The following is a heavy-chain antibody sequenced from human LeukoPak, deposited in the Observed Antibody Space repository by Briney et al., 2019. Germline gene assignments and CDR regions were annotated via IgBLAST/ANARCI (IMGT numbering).Heavy chain of an antibody. CDR2: ISGSGGST. D-gene: IGHD1-26*01. Sequence: GGSLRLSCAASGFTFSRYSMHWVRQAPGKGLEWVSAISGSGGSTYYADSVKGRFTISRDDSKNTLYLQMNSLRAEDTAVYYCAKQRGSYSLLVDYWGQGTLVTVSS. J-gene: IGHJ4*02. CDR1: GFTFSRYS. V-gene: IGHV3-23*01. CDR3: AKQRGSYSLLVDY.